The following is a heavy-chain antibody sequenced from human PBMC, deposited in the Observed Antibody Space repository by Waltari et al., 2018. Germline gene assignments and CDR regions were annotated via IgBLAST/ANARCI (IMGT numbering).Heavy chain of an antibody. CDR2: ISHCGST. J-gene: IGHJ4*02. CDR3: ARDRLYGSGSEFDY. CDR1: RYSISSGYY. V-gene: IGHV4-38-2*02. Sequence: QVQLQESGPGLVKPSETLSLTCAVSRYSISSGYYCRWLRKTPRTGLQSIGSISHCGSTYYNPSLKSRVTISVDTSKNQFSLKLSSVTAADTAVYYCARDRLYGSGSEFDYWGQGT. D-gene: IGHD3-10*01.